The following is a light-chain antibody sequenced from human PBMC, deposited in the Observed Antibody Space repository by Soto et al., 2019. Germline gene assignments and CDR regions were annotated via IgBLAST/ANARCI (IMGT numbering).Light chain of an antibody. CDR1: SSNTGNNY. Sequence: QSVLTQPPSVSAAPGQKVTISCSGSSSNTGNNYVSWYLHLPGTAPKLLIYDNNKRPSGIPDRFSGSKSGTSATLGITGLQTGDEADYYCGTWDSSLSAVVFGGGTKLTVL. J-gene: IGLJ2*01. CDR3: GTWDSSLSAVV. CDR2: DNN. V-gene: IGLV1-51*01.